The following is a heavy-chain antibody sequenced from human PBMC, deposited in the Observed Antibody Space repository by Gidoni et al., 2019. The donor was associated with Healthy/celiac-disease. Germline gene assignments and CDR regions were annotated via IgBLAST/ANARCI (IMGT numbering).Heavy chain of an antibody. Sequence: VQLQESGPGLVKPSETLSLTCTVSGGSISSYYWGWFRQPPGKGLEWIGYIYYSGSTNYNPSLKSRVTISVDTSKNQFSLKLSSVTSADTAVYYCARGYGPDYWGQGTLVTVSS. D-gene: IGHD4-17*01. CDR1: GGSISSYY. J-gene: IGHJ4*02. CDR2: IYYSGST. CDR3: ARGYGPDY. V-gene: IGHV4-59*01.